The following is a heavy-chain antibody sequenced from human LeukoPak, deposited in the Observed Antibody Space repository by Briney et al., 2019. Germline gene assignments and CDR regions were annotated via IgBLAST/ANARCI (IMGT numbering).Heavy chain of an antibody. Sequence: SVKASCKASGGTFSSYAISWVRQAPGQGLEWMGGIIPIFGTANYAQKFQGRVTITTDESTSTAYMELSSLRSEDTAVYYCARGNYAGANWFDPWGQGTLVTVSS. CDR3: ARGNYAGANWFDP. CDR1: GGTFSSYA. J-gene: IGHJ5*02. CDR2: IIPIFGTA. V-gene: IGHV1-69*05. D-gene: IGHD1-7*01.